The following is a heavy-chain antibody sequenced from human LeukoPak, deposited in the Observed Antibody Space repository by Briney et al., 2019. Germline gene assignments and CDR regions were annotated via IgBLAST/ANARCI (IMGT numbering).Heavy chain of an antibody. Sequence: PGGSLRLSCAASGFTFSSYAMGWVHQAPGKGLEWVSAINGGGGRTYYADSVKGRFTISRDNAKNSLFLQMNSLRAEDTAVYYCARVLRYCSGGNCYSGGLGYMDVWGKGTTVTISS. CDR3: ARVLRYCSGGNCYSGGLGYMDV. CDR1: GFTFSSYA. V-gene: IGHV3-23*01. J-gene: IGHJ6*03. D-gene: IGHD2-15*01. CDR2: INGGGGRT.